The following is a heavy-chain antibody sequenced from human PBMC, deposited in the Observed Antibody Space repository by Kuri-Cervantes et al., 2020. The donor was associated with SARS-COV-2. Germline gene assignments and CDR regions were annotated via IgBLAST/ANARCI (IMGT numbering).Heavy chain of an antibody. Sequence: SETLSLTCTVSGGSISSYYWSRIRQPAGKGLEWIGYIYASVTTKYNPSLKSRVTISVDTSKNQFSLRLSSVTAADTAVYYCVNGYYYYMDVWGKGTTVTVSS. CDR1: GGSISSYY. V-gene: IGHV4-4*09. CDR3: VNGYYYYMDV. CDR2: IYASVTT. J-gene: IGHJ6*03.